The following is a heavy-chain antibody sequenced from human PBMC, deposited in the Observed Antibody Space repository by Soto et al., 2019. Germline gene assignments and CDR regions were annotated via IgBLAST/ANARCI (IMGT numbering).Heavy chain of an antibody. CDR3: ARGYSGSYYPYAFDI. V-gene: IGHV4-4*07. D-gene: IGHD1-26*01. CDR1: GGSISGYY. J-gene: IGHJ3*02. Sequence: SETRSRTCTVSGGSISGYYWSWIRQPAGKGLEWIGRIYTSGSTNYNPSLKSRVTMSVDTSKNQFSLKLSSVTAADTAVYYCARGYSGSYYPYAFDIWGQGTMVTVSS. CDR2: IYTSGST.